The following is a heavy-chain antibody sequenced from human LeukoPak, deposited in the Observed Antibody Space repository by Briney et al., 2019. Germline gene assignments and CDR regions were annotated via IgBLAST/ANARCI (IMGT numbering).Heavy chain of an antibody. J-gene: IGHJ3*02. D-gene: IGHD1-26*01. Sequence: SETLSLTCTVSGDSVSGYYWSWIRQPPEKGLEWIAYIYYSGSTNYNPSLKSRVTISVDTSKNQFSLKLSSVTAADTAVYYCARGGWELLGAFDIWGQGTMVTVSS. CDR2: IYYSGST. CDR1: GDSVSGYY. V-gene: IGHV4-59*02. CDR3: ARGGWELLGAFDI.